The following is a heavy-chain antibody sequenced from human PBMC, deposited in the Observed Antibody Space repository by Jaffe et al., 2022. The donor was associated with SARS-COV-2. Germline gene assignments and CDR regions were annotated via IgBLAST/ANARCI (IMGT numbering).Heavy chain of an antibody. V-gene: IGHV3-15*01. CDR3: TADVPEHPNFLDY. J-gene: IGHJ4*02. CDR2: IKSKADGETT. CDR1: GFTFNNAW. Sequence: EVQLVESGGGLVKSGGSLRLSCAASGFTFNNAWMTWVRQAPGKGLEWVGRIKSKADGETTDYAAPVQGRFTISRDDSRATLFLQMSSLKTEDTGVYYCTADVPEHPNFLDYWGQGTLVTVSS. D-gene: IGHD2-8*01.